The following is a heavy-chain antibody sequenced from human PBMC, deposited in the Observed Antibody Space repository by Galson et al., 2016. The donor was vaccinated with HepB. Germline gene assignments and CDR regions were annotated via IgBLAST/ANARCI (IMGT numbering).Heavy chain of an antibody. CDR3: AHACSGVNCYSQAFDI. V-gene: IGHV2-5*01. Sequence: PALVKPTQTLTLTCTVSGFSLSTSGVNVGWIRHPPGKALEWLALIYWNDDKRYNLSLKSRLTITKDTSKNQVVLTMTNMDAMDTGTYYCAHACSGVNCYSQAFDIWGRGTMVTVSS. CDR2: IYWNDDK. J-gene: IGHJ3*02. CDR1: GFSLSTSGVN. D-gene: IGHD2-15*01.